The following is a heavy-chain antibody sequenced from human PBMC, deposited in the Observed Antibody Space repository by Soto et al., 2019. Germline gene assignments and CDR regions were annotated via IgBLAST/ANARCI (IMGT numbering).Heavy chain of an antibody. D-gene: IGHD5-12*01. CDR3: ARDSDYLGRHWYFDL. Sequence: QVQLQESGPGLVKPSETLSLTCTVSGGSVSSGSYYWSWIRQPPGKGLEWIGYIYYSGSTNYNPSLKSRVTISVATSKNQFSLKLSSVTAADTAVYYCARDSDYLGRHWYFDLWGRGTLVTVSS. CDR2: IYYSGST. CDR1: GGSVSSGSYY. J-gene: IGHJ2*01. V-gene: IGHV4-61*01.